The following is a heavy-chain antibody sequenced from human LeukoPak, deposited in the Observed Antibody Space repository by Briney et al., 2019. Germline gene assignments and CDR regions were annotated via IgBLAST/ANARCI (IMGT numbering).Heavy chain of an antibody. J-gene: IGHJ4*02. CDR2: ISYDGSNK. D-gene: IGHD1-26*01. CDR3: AKDLRGIVGATRSGFDY. Sequence: GGSLRLSCAASGFTFSSYAMHWVRQAPGKGLGWVAVISYDGSNKYYADSVKGRFTISRDNSKNTLYLQMNSLRAEDTAVYYCAKDLRGIVGATRSGFDYWGQGTLVTVSS. V-gene: IGHV3-30*04. CDR1: GFTFSSYA.